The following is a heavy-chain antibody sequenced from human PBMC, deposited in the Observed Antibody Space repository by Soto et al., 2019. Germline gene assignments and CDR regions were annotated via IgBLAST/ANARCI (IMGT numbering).Heavy chain of an antibody. J-gene: IGHJ4*02. CDR2: IIPVLDRT. CDR3: ARDRSSFYDSSGYLDY. Sequence: QVQLVHSGAEVKKPGSSVKVSCKASGGTFSSYTISWVRQAPGHGLEWMGRIIPVLDRTIYAEKFQGRVTTTADKSTRTANMELSSLRSEDTALYYCARDRSSFYDSSGYLDYWGQGLRVTVSS. V-gene: IGHV1-69*08. D-gene: IGHD3-22*01. CDR1: GGTFSSYT.